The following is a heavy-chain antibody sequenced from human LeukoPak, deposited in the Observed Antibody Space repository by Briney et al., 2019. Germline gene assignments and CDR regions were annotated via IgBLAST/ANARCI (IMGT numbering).Heavy chain of an antibody. CDR3: ARGRNYGYGFDY. CDR2: ISAYNGNT. J-gene: IGHJ4*02. CDR1: GYTFTTYG. D-gene: IGHD5-18*01. Sequence: ASVKVSCKASGYTFTTYGITWVRQAPGQGLEWMGWISAYNGNTNYAQKLQGRVTMTTDTSTSTAYMELSSLRSEDTAVYYCARGRNYGYGFDYWGQGTLVTVSS. V-gene: IGHV1-18*01.